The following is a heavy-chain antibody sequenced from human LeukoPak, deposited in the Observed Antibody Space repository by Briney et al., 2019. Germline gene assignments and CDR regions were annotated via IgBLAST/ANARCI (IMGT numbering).Heavy chain of an antibody. D-gene: IGHD2-2*02. CDR3: AKEGGYCSGSSCYTTSFDY. CDR2: INSGGRT. Sequence: GGSLRLSCAASGFTFSNHAMAWVRQAPGKGLEWVSAINSGGRTYYADSVKGRFTISRDNSKSTLYLQLNSLRAEDTAVYYCAKEGGYCSGSSCYTTSFDYWGQGTLVTVSS. CDR1: GFTFSNHA. J-gene: IGHJ4*02. V-gene: IGHV3-23*01.